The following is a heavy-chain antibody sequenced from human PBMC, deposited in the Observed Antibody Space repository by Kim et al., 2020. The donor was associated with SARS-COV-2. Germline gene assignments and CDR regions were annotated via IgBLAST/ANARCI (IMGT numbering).Heavy chain of an antibody. CDR2: ISGSGGST. V-gene: IGHV3-23*01. CDR3: AKGTPNIVGAPSHWYFDL. Sequence: GGSLRLSCAASGFTFSSYAMSWVRQAPGKGLEWVSAISGSGGSTYYADSVKGRFTISRDNSKNTLYLQMNSLRAEDTAVYYCAKGTPNIVGAPSHWYFDLWGRGTLVTVSS. J-gene: IGHJ2*01. D-gene: IGHD1-26*01. CDR1: GFTFSSYA.